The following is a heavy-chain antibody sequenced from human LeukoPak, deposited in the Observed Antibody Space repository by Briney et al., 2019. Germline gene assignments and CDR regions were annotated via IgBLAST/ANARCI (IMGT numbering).Heavy chain of an antibody. D-gene: IGHD5-18*01. Sequence: SETLSLTCTVSGGSISSYYWSWIRQPPGKGLEWIGYIYYSGSTSYNPSLKSRVTISVDTSKNQFSLKLSSVTAADTAVYYCARVSRIQLWTTFDYWGQGTLVTVSS. V-gene: IGHV4-59*01. CDR1: GGSISSYY. CDR3: ARVSRIQLWTTFDY. J-gene: IGHJ4*02. CDR2: IYYSGST.